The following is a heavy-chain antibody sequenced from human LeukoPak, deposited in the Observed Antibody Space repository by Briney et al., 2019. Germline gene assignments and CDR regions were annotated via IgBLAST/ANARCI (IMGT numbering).Heavy chain of an antibody. V-gene: IGHV3-74*01. Sequence: GGSLRLSCAASGFTFSSYTINWVRQAPGKGLVWVSRINSDGSSTSYADSVKGRFTISRDNAKNTLYLQMNSLRAEDTVVYYCARDGYYYGSGSYYTLGYWGQGTLVTVSS. CDR2: INSDGSST. CDR1: GFTFSSYT. D-gene: IGHD3-10*01. CDR3: ARDGYYYGSGSYYTLGY. J-gene: IGHJ4*02.